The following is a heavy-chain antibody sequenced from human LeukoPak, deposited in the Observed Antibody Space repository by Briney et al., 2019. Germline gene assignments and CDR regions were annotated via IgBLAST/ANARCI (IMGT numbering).Heavy chain of an antibody. CDR2: INAGNGNT. J-gene: IGHJ4*02. CDR1: GYTFTSYA. D-gene: IGHD1-26*01. CDR3: ARELLRSDGFDY. Sequence: GASVTVSCKASGYTFTSYAMHWVRQAPRQRLEWMGWINAGNGNTKYSQKFQGRVTITRDTSASTAYMEVSSLRSEDTAVYYCARELLRSDGFDYWGQGTLVTVSS. V-gene: IGHV1-3*01.